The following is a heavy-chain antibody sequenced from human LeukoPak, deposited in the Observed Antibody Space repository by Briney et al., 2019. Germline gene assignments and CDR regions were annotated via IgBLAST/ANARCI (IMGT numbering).Heavy chain of an antibody. J-gene: IGHJ5*02. CDR2: INHSGST. CDR1: GGSFSGYY. Sequence: SETLSLTCAVYGGSFSGYYWSWIRQPPGKGLEWIGEINHSGSTNYNPSLKSRVTISVDTSKNQFSLKLSSVTAADTAVYYCARDKFILWFGELLAQTGSKAWGQGTLVTVSS. V-gene: IGHV4-34*01. CDR3: ARDKFILWFGELLAQTGSKA. D-gene: IGHD3-10*01.